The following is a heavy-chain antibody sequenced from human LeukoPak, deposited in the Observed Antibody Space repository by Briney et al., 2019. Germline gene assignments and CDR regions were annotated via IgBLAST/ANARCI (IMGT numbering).Heavy chain of an antibody. V-gene: IGHV4-61*02. CDR1: GGSISSGSYY. CDR3: ARAPGDYYDGRTYSTPHWFDP. J-gene: IGHJ5*02. Sequence: PSETLSLTCTVSGGSISSGSYYWSWIRQPAGQGLEWIGRIHSSGSTDYKPSLKSRVTISLDTSKNQFSLKLSSVTDTDTAVYHCARAPGDYYDGRTYSTPHWFDPWGQGTLVTVSS. CDR2: IHSSGST. D-gene: IGHD3-22*01.